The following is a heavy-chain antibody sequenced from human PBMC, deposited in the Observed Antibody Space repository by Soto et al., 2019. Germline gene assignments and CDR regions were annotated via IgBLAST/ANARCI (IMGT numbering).Heavy chain of an antibody. CDR2: ISYDGSNK. CDR1: GFTFSSYG. V-gene: IGHV3-30*18. Sequence: PGGSLRLSCAASGFTFSSYGMHWVRQAPGKGLEWVAVISYDGSNKYYADSVKGRFTISRDNSKNTLYLQMNSLRAEDTAVYYCAKDFGGYYHYYYMDVWGKGTTVTVSS. J-gene: IGHJ6*03. D-gene: IGHD3-10*01. CDR3: AKDFGGYYHYYYMDV.